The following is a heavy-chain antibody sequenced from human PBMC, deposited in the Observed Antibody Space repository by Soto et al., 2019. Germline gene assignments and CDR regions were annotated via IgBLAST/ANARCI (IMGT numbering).Heavy chain of an antibody. D-gene: IGHD5-18*01. Sequence: GGSLRLSCAASGFSFSSYAMNWVRQGPGKGLEWVSGISGNGGTTYYADSVKGRSTISRDNFKNTMYMQMNSLRADDTAVYYCVKSYRYSYGSDYWGQGTLVTVSS. CDR1: GFSFSSYA. CDR3: VKSYRYSYGSDY. CDR2: ISGNGGTT. J-gene: IGHJ4*02. V-gene: IGHV3-23*01.